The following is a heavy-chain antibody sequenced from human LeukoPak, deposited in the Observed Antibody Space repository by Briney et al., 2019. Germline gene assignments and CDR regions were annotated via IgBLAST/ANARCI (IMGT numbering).Heavy chain of an antibody. J-gene: IGHJ4*02. CDR1: GFTLNNYA. Sequence: GGSLRLSCAASGFTLNNYAMSWVRQAPEKGREWVSAISSSGGVTYYADSVKGRFTISRDNSKNPLYLQMNSLRAEDTAVYYCAKGTMDGGQYYYDSSGGQGTLVTVSS. V-gene: IGHV3-23*01. CDR3: AKGTMDGGQYYYDSS. D-gene: IGHD3-22*01. CDR2: ISSSGGVT.